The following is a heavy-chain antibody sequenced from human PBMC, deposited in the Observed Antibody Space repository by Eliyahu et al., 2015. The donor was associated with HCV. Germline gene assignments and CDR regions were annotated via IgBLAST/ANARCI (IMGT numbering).Heavy chain of an antibody. CDR3: ARAGYCSSTSCYRVPFDY. V-gene: IGHV1-2*02. J-gene: IGHJ4*02. D-gene: IGHD2-2*02. CDR1: GYXFTGYY. CDR2: INPNSGGT. Sequence: QVQLVQSGAEVKKPGASVKVSCKASGYXFTGYYMHWVRQAPGQGLEWMGWINPNSGGTNYAQKFQGRVTMTRDTSISTAYMELSRLRSDDTAVYYCARAGYCSSTSCYRVPFDYWGQGTLVTVSS.